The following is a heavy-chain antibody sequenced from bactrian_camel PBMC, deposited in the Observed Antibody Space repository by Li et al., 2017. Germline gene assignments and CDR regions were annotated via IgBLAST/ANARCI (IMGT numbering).Heavy chain of an antibody. Sequence: QVQLVESGGGLVQPGGSLRLSCAASGFTFSNYYMSWVRQAPGKGLEWVSSIYSDGSNTYYADSVKGRFTISRDNAKNTVYLQMNSLKSEDTALYYCATVEDTVDWPSRYLDYRAPQRWVQGTQVTVS. V-gene: IGHV3-2*01. CDR2: IYSDGSNT. J-gene: IGHJ4*01. D-gene: IGHD2*01. CDR3: ATVEDTVDWPSRYLDYRAPQR. CDR1: GFTFSNYY.